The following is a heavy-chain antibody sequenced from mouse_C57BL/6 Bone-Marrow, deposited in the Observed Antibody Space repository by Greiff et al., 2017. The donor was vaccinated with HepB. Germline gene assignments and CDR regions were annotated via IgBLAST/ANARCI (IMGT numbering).Heavy chain of an antibody. CDR3: ARRGSLWYFDV. V-gene: IGHV5-12*01. D-gene: IGHD1-1*02. CDR1: GFTFSDYY. Sequence: EVNVVESGGGLVQPGGSLKLSCAASGFTFSDYYMYWVRQTPEKRLEWVAYISNGGGSTYYPDTVKGRFTISRDNAKNTLYLQMSRLKSEDTAMYYCARRGSLWYFDVWGTGTTVTVSS. J-gene: IGHJ1*03. CDR2: ISNGGGST.